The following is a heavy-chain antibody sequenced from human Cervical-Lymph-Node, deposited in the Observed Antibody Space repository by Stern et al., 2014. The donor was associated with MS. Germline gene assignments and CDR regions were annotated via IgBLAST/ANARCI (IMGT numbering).Heavy chain of an antibody. CDR3: ARVDHCTNGVCYYGMDV. CDR1: GGSISSGGYY. D-gene: IGHD2-8*01. J-gene: IGHJ6*02. CDR2: IYYSGST. V-gene: IGHV4-31*03. Sequence: QVQLQESGPGLVKPSQTLSLTCTVSGGSISSGGYYWSWIRQHPGKGLEWIGYIYYSGSTYYNPSLKSRVTISVDTSKNQFSLKLSSVTAADTAVYYCARVDHCTNGVCYYGMDVWGQGTTVTVSS.